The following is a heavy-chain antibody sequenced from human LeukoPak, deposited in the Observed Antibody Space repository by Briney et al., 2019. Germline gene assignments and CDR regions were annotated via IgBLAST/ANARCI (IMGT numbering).Heavy chain of an antibody. CDR2: INHSGST. J-gene: IGHJ5*02. Sequence: PSETLSLTCAVYGGSFSGYYWSWIRQPPGKGLEWIGEINHSGSTNYNPSLKSRVTISVVTSKNQFSLKLSSVTAADTAVYYCARGQYYYPPWGRFDPWGQGTLVTVSS. V-gene: IGHV4-34*01. CDR1: GGSFSGYY. D-gene: IGHD3-22*01. CDR3: ARGQYYYPPWGRFDP.